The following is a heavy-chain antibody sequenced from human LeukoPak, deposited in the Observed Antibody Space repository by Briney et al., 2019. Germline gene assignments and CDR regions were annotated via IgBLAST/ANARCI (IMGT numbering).Heavy chain of an antibody. CDR1: GFTFSSYW. J-gene: IGHJ5*02. CDR3: ARDDNDSPLFDP. Sequence: GGSLRLSCAASGFTFSSYWMHWVRQAPGKGRVWVSRINSDGSSTSYADSVKGRFTISRDNAKNTLYLQMNSLRAEDTAVYYCARDDNDSPLFDPWGQGTLVTVSS. V-gene: IGHV3-74*01. CDR2: INSDGSST. D-gene: IGHD3-22*01.